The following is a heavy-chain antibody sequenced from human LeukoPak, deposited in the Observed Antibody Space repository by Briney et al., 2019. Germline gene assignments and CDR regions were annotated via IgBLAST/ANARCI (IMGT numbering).Heavy chain of an antibody. J-gene: IGHJ3*02. Sequence: SETLSLTCTVSGGSISSSSYYWGWIRQPPGKGLEWIGSIYYSGSTYYNPSLKSRVTISVDTSKNQFSLKLSSVTAADTAVYYCARWGGGSGYYAGGDAFDIWGQGTMVTVSS. CDR3: ARWGGGSGYYAGGDAFDI. D-gene: IGHD3-3*01. V-gene: IGHV4-39*07. CDR2: IYYSGST. CDR1: GGSISSSSYY.